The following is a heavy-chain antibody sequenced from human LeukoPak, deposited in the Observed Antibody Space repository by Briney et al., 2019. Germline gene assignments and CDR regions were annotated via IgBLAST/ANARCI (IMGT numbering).Heavy chain of an antibody. CDR3: ARVISSRRGP. CDR1: GFTFSSYS. J-gene: IGHJ4*02. V-gene: IGHV3-21*01. CDR2: ISSSSSYI. D-gene: IGHD3-10*01. Sequence: PGGSLRLSCAASGFTFSSYSMNWVRQAPGKGLEWVSSISSSSSYIYYADSVKGRFTISRDNAKNSLYLQMNSLRAEDTAVYCCARVISSRRGPWGQGTLVTVSS.